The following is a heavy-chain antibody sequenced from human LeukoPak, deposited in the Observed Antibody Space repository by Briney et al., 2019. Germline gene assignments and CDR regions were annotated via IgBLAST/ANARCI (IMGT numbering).Heavy chain of an antibody. CDR2: IKSKTDGGTT. J-gene: IGHJ4*02. V-gene: IGHV3-15*07. D-gene: IGHD3-10*01. CDR3: TTDPNYYGSGSTSNY. Sequence: PGGSLRLSCAASGFTFSNAWMNWVRQAPGKGLEWVGRIKSKTDGGTTDYAAPVKGRFTISRDDSKNTLYLQMNSLKTEDTAVYYCTTDPNYYGSGSTSNYWGQGTLVTVSS. CDR1: GFTFSNAW.